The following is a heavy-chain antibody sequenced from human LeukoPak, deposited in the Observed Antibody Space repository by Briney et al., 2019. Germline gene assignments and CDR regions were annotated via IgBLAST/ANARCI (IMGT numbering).Heavy chain of an antibody. D-gene: IGHD5-18*01. J-gene: IGHJ6*03. CDR2: ISWDGGST. CDR3: AKASRFGYSYGPREYFYYMDV. CDR1: GFTFDDYA. V-gene: IGHV3-43D*03. Sequence: PGGSLRLSCAASGFTFDDYAMHWVRQAPGKGLEWVSLISWDGGSTYYADSVKGRFTISRDNSKNTLYLQMNTLRAEDTAVYYCAKASRFGYSYGPREYFYYMDVWGKGTTVTISS.